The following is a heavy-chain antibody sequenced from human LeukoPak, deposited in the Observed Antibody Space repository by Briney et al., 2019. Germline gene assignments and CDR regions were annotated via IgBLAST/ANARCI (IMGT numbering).Heavy chain of an antibody. D-gene: IGHD2-21*01. CDR2: ISGDSSII. CDR1: GFTFSSYS. Sequence: PGGSLRLSCAASGFTFSSYSMNWVRQAPGKGLEWIAYISGDSSIIHYADSVKGRFTISRDNAKNSLSLQMNSLRAEDTAMYYCAKVPIGHNNWFDPWAQGTLVSVSS. J-gene: IGHJ5*02. V-gene: IGHV3-48*01. CDR3: AKVPIGHNNWFDP.